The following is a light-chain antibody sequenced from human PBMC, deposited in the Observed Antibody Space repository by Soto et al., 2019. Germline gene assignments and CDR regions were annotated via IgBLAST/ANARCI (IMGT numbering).Light chain of an antibody. Sequence: SYELTQPPSVSVSPGQTASITCSADKLEDKYVSWYQQKPGQSPVLVIYQDNKRPSGIPERFSGSNSGNTATLIISGTQAMDEADYYCQAWDSSLGFFGTGTKLTVL. J-gene: IGLJ1*01. CDR3: QAWDSSLGF. CDR2: QDN. CDR1: KLEDKY. V-gene: IGLV3-1*01.